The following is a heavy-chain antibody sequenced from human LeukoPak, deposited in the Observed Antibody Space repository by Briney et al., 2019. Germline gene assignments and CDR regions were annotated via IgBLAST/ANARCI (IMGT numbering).Heavy chain of an antibody. J-gene: IGHJ2*01. V-gene: IGHV3-21*01. CDR2: INSISSSI. D-gene: IGHD4-23*01. CDR1: GFTFSSYS. Sequence: GGSLRLSCAASGFTFSSYSMNWVRQAPGKGLEWVSSINSISSSINYADSVQGRFTISRDNAKNSLYLQMDSLRAEDTAVYYCARVHYGGDSWVRWYFDLWGRGTLVTVSS. CDR3: ARVHYGGDSWVRWYFDL.